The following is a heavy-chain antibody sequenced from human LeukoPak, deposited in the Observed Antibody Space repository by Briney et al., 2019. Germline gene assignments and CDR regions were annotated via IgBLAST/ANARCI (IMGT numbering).Heavy chain of an antibody. CDR2: IRQDGSEK. D-gene: IGHD1-7*01. J-gene: IGHJ4*02. Sequence: GGSLRLSCAASGFTFSTYWMSWVRQAPGKGREWVANIRQDGSEKFYVDSVKDRFTISRDNAKNSLDLQMDSLRAEDTAIYYCARDDNWNFKFDYWGQGALVIVSS. CDR1: GFTFSTYW. CDR3: ARDDNWNFKFDY. V-gene: IGHV3-7*03.